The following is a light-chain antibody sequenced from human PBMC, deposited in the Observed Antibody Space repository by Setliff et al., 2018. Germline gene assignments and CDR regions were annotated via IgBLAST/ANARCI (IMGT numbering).Light chain of an antibody. CDR2: AST. CDR3: QSYDTSLGRDV. J-gene: IGLJ1*01. CDR1: SSSIGAGYD. V-gene: IGLV1-40*01. Sequence: QSVLTQPPSVSGAPGQGVTISCTGSSSSIGAGYDVQWYHQLPGTAPKLLIYASTSRPSGVPDRFSGSKSGPSAFLAITGLQAEDEADYYCQSYDTSLGRDVFGSGTKGTVL.